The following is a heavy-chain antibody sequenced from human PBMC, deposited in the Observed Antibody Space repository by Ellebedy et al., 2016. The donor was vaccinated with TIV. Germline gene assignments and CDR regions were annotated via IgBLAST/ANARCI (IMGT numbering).Heavy chain of an antibody. V-gene: IGHV4-39*01. Sequence: SETLSLTCTVSGGSISSSTYYWGWLRQPPGPGLEWLGDIYYGRNTYYNPSPKRRVTISVDTPNNQFSLRLSSVAAADTAVYFCARRAVAATQGAFDNWGQGALVTVSA. CDR2: IYYGRNT. CDR1: GGSISSSTYY. CDR3: ARRAVAATQGAFDN. J-gene: IGHJ4*02. D-gene: IGHD6-19*01.